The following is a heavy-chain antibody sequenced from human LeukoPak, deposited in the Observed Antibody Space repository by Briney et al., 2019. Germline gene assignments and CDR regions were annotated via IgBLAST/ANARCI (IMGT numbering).Heavy chain of an antibody. CDR3: ASHDFWSGHYFDY. J-gene: IGHJ4*02. V-gene: IGHV4-39*01. CDR2: IYYSGST. CDR1: GGSISSSSYF. D-gene: IGHD3-3*01. Sequence: PSETLSLTCTVSGGSISSSSYFWGCIRQPPGKGLEWIGSIYYSGSTYYNPSLKSRVTISVATSKNQFSLKLSSVTAADTAVYYCASHDFWSGHYFDYWGQGTLVTVSS.